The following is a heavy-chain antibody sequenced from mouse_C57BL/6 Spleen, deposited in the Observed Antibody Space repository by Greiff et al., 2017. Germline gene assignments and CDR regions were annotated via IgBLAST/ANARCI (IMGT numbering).Heavy chain of an antibody. CDR3: ARSARNRWYFDV. J-gene: IGHJ1*03. CDR1: GYTFTSYW. CDR2: IDPSDSYT. D-gene: IGHD6-1*01. V-gene: IGHV1-69*01. Sequence: VQLQQPGAELVMPGASVKLSCKASGYTFTSYWMPWVKQMPGKGLAWIGAIDPSDSYTNYTQNFKGKSTLTVDKSYSTAYMQLSILTSEDSAVYYCARSARNRWYFDVWGTGTTVTVSS.